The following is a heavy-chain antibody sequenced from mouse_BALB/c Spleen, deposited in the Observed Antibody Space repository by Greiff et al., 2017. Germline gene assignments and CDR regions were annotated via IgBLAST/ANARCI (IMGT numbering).Heavy chain of an antibody. D-gene: IGHD2-4*01. J-gene: IGHJ4*01. V-gene: IGHV1-80*01. CDR1: GYAFSSYW. CDR2: IYPGDGDT. CDR3: ARTINGAMDY. Sequence: QVQLKESGAELVRPGSSVKISCKASGYAFSSYWMNWVKQRPGQGLEWIGQIYPGDGDTNYNGKFKGKATLTADKSSSTAYMQLSSLTSEDSAVYFCARTINGAMDYWGQGTSVTVSS.